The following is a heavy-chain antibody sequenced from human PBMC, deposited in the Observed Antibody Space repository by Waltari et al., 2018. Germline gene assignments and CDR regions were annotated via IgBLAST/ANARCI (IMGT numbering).Heavy chain of an antibody. CDR1: GGSFSGYY. J-gene: IGHJ6*02. Sequence: QVQLQQWGAGLLKPSETLSLTCAVYGGSFSGYYWSWIRQPPGKGLEWIGEINHSGSTNYNPSLKSRVTLSVDTSKNHFSLKLSSVTAADTAVYYCARLVMSLVDFWSGYYIDYYYYGMDVWGQGTTVTVSS. D-gene: IGHD3-3*01. CDR2: INHSGST. CDR3: ARLVMSLVDFWSGYYIDYYYYGMDV. V-gene: IGHV4-34*01.